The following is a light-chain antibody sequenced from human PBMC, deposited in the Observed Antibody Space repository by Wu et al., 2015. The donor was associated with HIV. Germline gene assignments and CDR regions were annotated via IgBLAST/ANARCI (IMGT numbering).Light chain of an antibody. Sequence: VMTQSPAALSMSPGERATLSCRASQSVNSNLAWYQQKPGQTPRLLIYDASTRATGIPARFSGSGSGTEFTLTISSMQSEDCAVYYCQQYNKWPLLFGQGTKLEIK. CDR2: DAS. CDR3: QQYNKWPLL. V-gene: IGKV3-15*01. CDR1: QSVNSN. J-gene: IGKJ2*01.